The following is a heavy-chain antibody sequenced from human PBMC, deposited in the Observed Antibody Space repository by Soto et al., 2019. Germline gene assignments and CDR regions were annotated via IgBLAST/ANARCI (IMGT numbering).Heavy chain of an antibody. CDR2: INTKFGDT. Sequence: QVQLVQSGAEVKEPGDSVRVSCEASGYTFTAYYIHWVRQAPGQGLEWMGWINTKFGDTTYAQDFQGRVSMTRDMSISTVDLELSSLTSGDTAIYYCARNMDYYYGPGSGNGHGFWGQGTTVTVFS. D-gene: IGHD3-10*01. CDR1: GYTFTAYY. J-gene: IGHJ6*02. CDR3: ARNMDYYYGPGSGNGHGF. V-gene: IGHV1-2*02.